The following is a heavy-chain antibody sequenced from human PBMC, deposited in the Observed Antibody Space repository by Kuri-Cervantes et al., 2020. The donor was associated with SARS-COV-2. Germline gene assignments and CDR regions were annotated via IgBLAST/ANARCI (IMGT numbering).Heavy chain of an antibody. CDR3: ARRPSRERRAPFDY. D-gene: IGHD1-1*01. CDR1: GGSISSYY. J-gene: IGHJ4*02. CDR2: IYTSGST. Sequence: ESLKISCTVSGGSISSYYWSWIRQPAGKGLEWIGRIYTSGSTNYNPSLKSRVTMSVDTSKNQFSLKLSSVTAADTAVYYCARRPSRERRAPFDYWGQGTPVTVSS. V-gene: IGHV4-4*07.